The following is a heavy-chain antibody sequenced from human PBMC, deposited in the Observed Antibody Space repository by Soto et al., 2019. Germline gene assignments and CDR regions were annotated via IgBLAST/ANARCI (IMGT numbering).Heavy chain of an antibody. V-gene: IGHV2-5*02. CDR3: AHAGDFDLPIFDR. CDR2: IYWDDDK. D-gene: IGHD3-3*01. J-gene: IGHJ4*01. Sequence: QITLKESGPPLVRPAQTLTLTCAFSGFSLTTTRMGVAWIRQPPVKALEWLALIYWDDDKRYSPSLRNRLTVSKDTSTNRVVLTITNISPDDTGTYFCAHAGDFDLPIFDRWGPGTLVTVSS. CDR1: GFSLTTTRMG.